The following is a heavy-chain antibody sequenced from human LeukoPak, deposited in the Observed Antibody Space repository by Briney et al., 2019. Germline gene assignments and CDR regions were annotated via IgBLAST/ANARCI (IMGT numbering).Heavy chain of an antibody. CDR1: GGSISSHYY. Sequence: SETLSLTCTVSGGSISSHYYWNWFRQPAGKGLEWIGRIYSSGNSYYNASLQSRVTVSVDTSKNQFSLKLSSVTAADTAVYYCARARYSSGWLDYWGQGTLVTVSS. J-gene: IGHJ4*02. D-gene: IGHD6-19*01. CDR3: ARARYSSGWLDY. CDR2: IYSSGNS. V-gene: IGHV4-4*07.